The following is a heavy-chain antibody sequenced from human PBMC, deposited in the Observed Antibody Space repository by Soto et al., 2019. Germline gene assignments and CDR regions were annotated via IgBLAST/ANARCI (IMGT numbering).Heavy chain of an antibody. CDR2: ISGSGATT. V-gene: IGHV3-23*01. Sequence: PGGSLRLSCAASGFIFSNYAMSWVRQAPGRGLEWVSAISGSGATTYYPDSVKGRFTISRDNSKNTLYLQMNNLRADDTAIYYCTKGATSPFDSWGQGTRVTVSS. J-gene: IGHJ4*02. CDR1: GFIFSNYA. D-gene: IGHD3-16*01. CDR3: TKGATSPFDS.